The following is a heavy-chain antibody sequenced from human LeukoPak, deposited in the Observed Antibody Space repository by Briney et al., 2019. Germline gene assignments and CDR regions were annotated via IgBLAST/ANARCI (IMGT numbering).Heavy chain of an antibody. J-gene: IGHJ6*03. CDR1: EFSVGSNY. Sequence: GGSPRLSCAASEFSVGSNYMTWVRQAPGKGLEWVSLIYSGGSTYYADSVKGRFTISRDNSKNTLYLQMNSLRAEDTAVYYCARARTYYYGSGAYYMDVWGKGTTVTVSS. D-gene: IGHD3-10*01. CDR3: ARARTYYYGSGAYYMDV. V-gene: IGHV3-66*01. CDR2: IYSGGST.